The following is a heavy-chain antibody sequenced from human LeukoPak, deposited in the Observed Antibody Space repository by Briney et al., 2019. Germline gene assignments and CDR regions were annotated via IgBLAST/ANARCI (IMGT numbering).Heavy chain of an antibody. D-gene: IGHD2-2*02. V-gene: IGHV1-69*04. CDR2: IIPILGIA. Sequence: SVTVSFKASGGTFINYTISWVRQAPGQGLEWMGRIIPILGIANYAQKFQGRVTITADKSTSTAYMELSSLRSEDTAVYYCARDAPLYCSSTSCYTFDYWGQGTLVTVSS. CDR3: ARDAPLYCSSTSCYTFDY. J-gene: IGHJ4*02. CDR1: GGTFINYT.